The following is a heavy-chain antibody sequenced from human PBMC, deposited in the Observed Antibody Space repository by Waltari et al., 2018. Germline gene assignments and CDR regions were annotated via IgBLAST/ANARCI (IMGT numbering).Heavy chain of an antibody. Sequence: EVQLVESGGGLVQPGGSLRLSCAASGFTFSSYSMNWVRQAPGKGLEWVSYISSSSSTIYYADSVKGRFTSSRDNAKNSLYLQMNSLRAEDTAVYYCAREGDIVATIGGDYWGQGTLVTVSS. CDR2: ISSSSSTI. CDR3: AREGDIVATIGGDY. J-gene: IGHJ4*02. D-gene: IGHD5-12*01. CDR1: GFTFSSYS. V-gene: IGHV3-48*04.